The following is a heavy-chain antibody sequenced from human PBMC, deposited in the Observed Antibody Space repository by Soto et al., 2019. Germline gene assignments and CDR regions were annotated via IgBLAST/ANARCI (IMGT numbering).Heavy chain of an antibody. J-gene: IGHJ5*02. CDR1: GFTFSSYG. V-gene: IGHV3-33*01. CDR3: ARDRGDYDILTGYYLRNWFDP. Sequence: GSLRLSCAASGFTFSSYGMHWVRQAPGKGLEWVAVIWYDGSNKYYADSVKGRFTISRDNSKNTLYLQMNSLRAEDTAVYYCARDRGDYDILTGYYLRNWFDPWGQGTLVTVS. D-gene: IGHD3-9*01. CDR2: IWYDGSNK.